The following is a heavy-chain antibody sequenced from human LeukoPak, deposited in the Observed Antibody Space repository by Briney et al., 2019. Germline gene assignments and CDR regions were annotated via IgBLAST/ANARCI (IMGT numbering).Heavy chain of an antibody. D-gene: IGHD2-2*01. V-gene: IGHV4-34*01. CDR2: INHSGST. J-gene: IGHJ6*02. CDR3: ARGRLRSTSQRGSYYYYGMDV. Sequence: AETLSLTCAVYGGSFSGYYWSWIRQPPGKGLEWIGEINHSGSTNYNPSLKSRVTISVDTSKNQFSLKLSSVTAADTAVYYCARGRLRSTSQRGSYYYYGMDVWGQGTTVTVSS. CDR1: GGSFSGYY.